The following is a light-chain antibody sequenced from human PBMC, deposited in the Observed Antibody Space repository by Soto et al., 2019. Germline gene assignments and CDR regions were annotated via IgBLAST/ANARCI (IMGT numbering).Light chain of an antibody. V-gene: IGLV2-14*01. CDR2: DVT. J-gene: IGLJ1*01. CDR1: SSDVGGYNH. CDR3: TSYRNSSTLGV. Sequence: QSALTQPASVSGSPGQSITISCTGTSSDVGGYNHVSWYQQHPGKAPKVMIHDVTNRPSGVSSRFSGSKSGNTASLTISGLQAEDEADYYCTSYRNSSTLGVFGTGTKVTVL.